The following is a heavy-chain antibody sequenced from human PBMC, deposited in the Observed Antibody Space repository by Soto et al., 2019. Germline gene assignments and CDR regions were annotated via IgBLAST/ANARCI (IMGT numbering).Heavy chain of an antibody. D-gene: IGHD3-10*02. J-gene: IGHJ3*02. CDR3: ARDMLVNHAFDI. V-gene: IGHV3-33*01. Sequence: GXSRRLSCAASGFTFRSYGMHWVRQAPGKGVEWVALIXYDGSXKYYADYVKGXXTISRDNXXXTLYLQMNSLRAEDTAVYYCARDMLVNHAFDIWGQGTMVTVSS. CDR2: IXYDGSXK. CDR1: GFTFRSYG.